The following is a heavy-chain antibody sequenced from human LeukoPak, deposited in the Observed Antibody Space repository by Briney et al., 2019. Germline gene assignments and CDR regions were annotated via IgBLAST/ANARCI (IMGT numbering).Heavy chain of an antibody. CDR2: IYDSGST. CDR3: ARHMYSGRYYGTDY. CDR1: GGSISSYY. J-gene: IGHJ4*02. V-gene: IGHV4-59*08. D-gene: IGHD1-26*01. Sequence: SETLSLTCTVSGGSISSYYWSWLRQPPGKGLEWVGYIYDSGSTNYNPSLKSRVTISVDTSKNQFSLRLSSVTAADTAVYYCARHMYSGRYYGTDYWGQGTLVTVSS.